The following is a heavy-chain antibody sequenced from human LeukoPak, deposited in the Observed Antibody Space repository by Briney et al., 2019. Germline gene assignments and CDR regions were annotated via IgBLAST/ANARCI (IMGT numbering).Heavy chain of an antibody. V-gene: IGHV4-34*01. CDR2: INHSGST. CDR3: ARRSSYSYFQH. CDR1: GGSFSGYY. D-gene: IGHD3-3*01. J-gene: IGHJ1*01. Sequence: SETLSLTCAVYGGSFSGYYWSWIRQPPGKGLEWIGEINHSGSTNYNPSLESRVTISVDTSKNQFSLKLSSVTAADTAVYYCARRSSYSYFQHWGQGTLVTVSS.